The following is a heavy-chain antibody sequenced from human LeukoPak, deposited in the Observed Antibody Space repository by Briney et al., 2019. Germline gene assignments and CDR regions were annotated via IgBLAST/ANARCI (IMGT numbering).Heavy chain of an antibody. V-gene: IGHV3-23*01. Sequence: PGGSLRLSCAASGFTFSSYAMSWVRQAPGKGLEWVAVISGGGSGTYYADSVRGRFTISRDNSKNTVYLQMNSLRVEDTAVYYCARRYCSSTSCTLDYWGQGTLVTVSS. CDR3: ARRYCSSTSCTLDY. D-gene: IGHD2-2*01. CDR1: GFTFSSYA. J-gene: IGHJ4*02. CDR2: ISGGGSGT.